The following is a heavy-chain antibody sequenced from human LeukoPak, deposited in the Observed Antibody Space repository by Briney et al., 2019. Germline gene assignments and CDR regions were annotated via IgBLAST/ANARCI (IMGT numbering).Heavy chain of an antibody. J-gene: IGHJ4*02. V-gene: IGHV5-51*01. CDR1: GYSFNTYW. Sequence: GESLKISCQGSGYSFNTYWVGWVRQMPGKGLAWMGIIYPADSDTRYSPSFQGQVTISADKSINTAYLQWRTLKASDSAIYYCARVLDVDTAVFHYYFDFWGQGTLVTVSS. D-gene: IGHD5-18*01. CDR2: IYPADSDT. CDR3: ARVLDVDTAVFHYYFDF.